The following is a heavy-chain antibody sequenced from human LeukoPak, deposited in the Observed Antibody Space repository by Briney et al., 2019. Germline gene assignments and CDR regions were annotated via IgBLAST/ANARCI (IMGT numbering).Heavy chain of an antibody. Sequence: ASVKVSCKASGYTFTSYDINWVRQATGKGLEWMGWMNPNSGNTGYAQKFQGRVTITRNTSISIAYMELSSLRSEDTAVYYCARAPLIAARTFDPWGQGTLVTVSS. V-gene: IGHV1-8*03. J-gene: IGHJ5*02. CDR2: MNPNSGNT. D-gene: IGHD6-6*01. CDR1: GYTFTSYD. CDR3: ARAPLIAARTFDP.